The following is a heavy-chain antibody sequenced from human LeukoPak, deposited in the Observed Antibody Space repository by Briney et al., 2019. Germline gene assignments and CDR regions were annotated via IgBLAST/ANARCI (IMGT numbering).Heavy chain of an antibody. CDR2: ISESGGYT. Sequence: GRSLRLSCAASGFTFSNYAMHWVRQAPGKGLEWVSAISESGGYTKYADPVKGRFTISRDNSKNMLYLQMNSLKAEDTAAYYCATEDSSDYYSFDYWGQGTLVTVSS. V-gene: IGHV3-23*01. CDR1: GFTFSNYA. J-gene: IGHJ4*02. CDR3: ATEDSSDYYSFDY. D-gene: IGHD3-22*01.